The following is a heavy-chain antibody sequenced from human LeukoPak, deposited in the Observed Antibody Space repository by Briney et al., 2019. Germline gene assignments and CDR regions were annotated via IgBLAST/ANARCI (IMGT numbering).Heavy chain of an antibody. CDR1: GYIFTDYY. CDR3: ARGSGYGDSPGLD. D-gene: IGHD4-17*01. Sequence: ASVKVSCKASGYIFTDYYIHWVRQAPGQGLEWMGRINPNSGGANYAQQFQGRVTMTRDTSISIAYMEVVGLTSDDTAVYYCARGSGYGDSPGLDWGQGTLVTVSS. J-gene: IGHJ4*02. V-gene: IGHV1-2*06. CDR2: INPNSGGA.